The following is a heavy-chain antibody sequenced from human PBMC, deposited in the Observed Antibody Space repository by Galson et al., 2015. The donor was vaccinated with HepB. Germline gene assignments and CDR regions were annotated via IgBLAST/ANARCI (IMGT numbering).Heavy chain of an antibody. CDR2: IKSDGETA. V-gene: IGHV3-74*01. CDR3: VRTITPAPIPLFDY. J-gene: IGHJ4*02. D-gene: IGHD3-10*01. CDR1: GFTFSNFW. Sequence: SLRLSCAASGFTFSNFWMHWVRQAPGKGLVWVSRIKSDGETADYADSVKGRFTISRDNAKNTLSLPMESLRAGDTAVYYCVRTITPAPIPLFDYWGQGTLVTVSS.